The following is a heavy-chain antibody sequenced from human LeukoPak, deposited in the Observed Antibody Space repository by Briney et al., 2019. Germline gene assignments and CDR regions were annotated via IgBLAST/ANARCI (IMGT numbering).Heavy chain of an antibody. V-gene: IGHV4-61*02. CDR1: GGSISSGSYY. D-gene: IGHD2-15*01. Sequence: PSQTLSLTCTVSGGSISSGSYYWSWIRQPAGKGLEWIGRIYTSGSTNYNPSLKSRVTMSVDTSKNQFSLKLSSVTAADTAVYYCAREQGYCSGGSCYPNFDYWGQGTLVTVSS. CDR2: IYTSGST. CDR3: AREQGYCSGGSCYPNFDY. J-gene: IGHJ4*02.